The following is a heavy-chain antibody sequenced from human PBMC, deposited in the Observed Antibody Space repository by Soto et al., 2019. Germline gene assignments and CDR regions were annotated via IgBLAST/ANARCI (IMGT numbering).Heavy chain of an antibody. CDR1: GFTFSSYG. V-gene: IGHV3-30*18. Sequence: GGSLRLSCAASGFTFSSYGMHWVRQAPGKGLEWVAVIPYDGSNKYYADSVKGRFTISRDNSKNTLYLQMNSLRAEDTAVYYCAKDAAYSSSWYVSPYYFDYWGQGTLVTVSS. D-gene: IGHD6-13*01. J-gene: IGHJ4*02. CDR2: IPYDGSNK. CDR3: AKDAAYSSSWYVSPYYFDY.